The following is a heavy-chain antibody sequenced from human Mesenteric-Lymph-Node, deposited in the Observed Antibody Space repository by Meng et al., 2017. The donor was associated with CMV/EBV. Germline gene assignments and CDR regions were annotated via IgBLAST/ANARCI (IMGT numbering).Heavy chain of an antibody. Sequence: GSLRLSCTVSGGSISSYYWSWIRQPPGKGLEWIGYIYYSGSTNYNPSLKSRVTISVDTSKNQFSLKLSSVTAADTAVYYCARVDQPWDYGMDVWGQGTTVTVSS. CDR3: ARVDQPWDYGMDV. D-gene: IGHD2-2*01. CDR1: GGSISSYY. V-gene: IGHV4-59*01. J-gene: IGHJ6*02. CDR2: IYYSGST.